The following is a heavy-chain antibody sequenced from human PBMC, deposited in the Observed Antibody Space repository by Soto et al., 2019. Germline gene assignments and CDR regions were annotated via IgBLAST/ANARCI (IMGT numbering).Heavy chain of an antibody. V-gene: IGHV1-24*01. CDR2: FDPEDGET. D-gene: IGHD3-22*01. CDR3: ATNPDYYDSSGYLFWFDP. CDR1: GYTLTELS. J-gene: IGHJ5*02. Sequence: QVQLVQSGAEVKKPGASVKVSCKVSGYTLTELSMHWVRQAPGKGLEWMGGFDPEDGETIYAQKFQGRVTMTEDTSTDTAYMELSSLRSEDTGVYYCATNPDYYDSSGYLFWFDPWGQGTLVTVSS.